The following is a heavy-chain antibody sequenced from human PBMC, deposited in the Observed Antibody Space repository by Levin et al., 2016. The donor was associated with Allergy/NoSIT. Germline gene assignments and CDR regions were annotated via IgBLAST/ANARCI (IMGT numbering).Heavy chain of an antibody. CDR2: ISSSSSTI. D-gene: IGHD5-18*01. CDR3: ARAKGYSYGYGMDV. Sequence: WIRQPPGKGLEWVSYISSSSSTIYYADSVKGRFTISRDNAKNSLYLQMNSLRDEDTAVYYCARAKGYSYGYGMDVWGQGTTVTVSS. J-gene: IGHJ6*02. V-gene: IGHV3-48*02.